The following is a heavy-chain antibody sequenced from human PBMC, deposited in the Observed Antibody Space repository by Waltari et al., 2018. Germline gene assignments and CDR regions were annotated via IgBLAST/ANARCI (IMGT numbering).Heavy chain of an antibody. V-gene: IGHV3-43*01. Sequence: EVQLVESGGVVVQPGGSLRLSCAGSGFSFHGYSMHWVRQAPGKGLEWVSLITWDCGNTFYADSVKGRFTVSRDNSKNSLYLQMNSLRTEDTALYYCATERNRYFDYWGQGTLVTVSS. J-gene: IGHJ4*02. CDR2: ITWDCGNT. CDR1: GFSFHGYS. D-gene: IGHD1-1*01. CDR3: ATERNRYFDY.